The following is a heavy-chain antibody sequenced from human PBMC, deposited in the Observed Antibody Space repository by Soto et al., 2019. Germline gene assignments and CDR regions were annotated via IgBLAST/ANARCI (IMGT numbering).Heavy chain of an antibody. V-gene: IGHV3-30*18. CDR3: AKVFGITVAGIAC. Sequence: PGGSLRLSCAASGFTFSSFGMHWVRQAPGKGLEWVTFISHDGSNENYADSVKGRFTVSRDNAKNTLYLQMNSLRPEDTAVYYCAKVFGITVAGIACWGQGSLVTVSS. CDR1: GFTFSSFG. CDR2: ISHDGSNE. J-gene: IGHJ4*02. D-gene: IGHD6-19*01.